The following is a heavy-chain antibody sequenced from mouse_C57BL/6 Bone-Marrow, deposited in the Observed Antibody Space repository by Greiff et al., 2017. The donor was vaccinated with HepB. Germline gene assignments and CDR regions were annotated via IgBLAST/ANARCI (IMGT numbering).Heavy chain of an antibody. CDR2: INPSNGGT. V-gene: IGHV1-53*01. CDR3: ATPNSAWFAY. CDR1: GYTFTSYW. D-gene: IGHD4-1*01. Sequence: QVQLQQPGTELVKPGASVKLSCKASGYTFTSYWMHWVKQRPGPGLEWIGNINPSNGGTNYNEKFKSKATLTVDKSSRTAYMQLSILTAEDSAVYYCATPNSAWFAYWGQGTLVTVSA. J-gene: IGHJ3*01.